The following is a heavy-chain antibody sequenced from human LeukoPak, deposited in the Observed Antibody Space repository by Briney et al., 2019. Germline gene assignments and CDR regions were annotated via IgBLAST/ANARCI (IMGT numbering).Heavy chain of an antibody. CDR3: ARDLGDYGDLLEDY. Sequence: VASVKVSCKASGYTFTSYGISWVRQAPGQGLEWMGWISAYNGNTNYAQKLQGRVTMTTDTSTSTAYMELRSLRSDDTAVYYCARDLGDYGDLLEDYWGQGTLVTVSS. CDR2: ISAYNGNT. D-gene: IGHD4-17*01. V-gene: IGHV1-18*01. CDR1: GYTFTSYG. J-gene: IGHJ4*02.